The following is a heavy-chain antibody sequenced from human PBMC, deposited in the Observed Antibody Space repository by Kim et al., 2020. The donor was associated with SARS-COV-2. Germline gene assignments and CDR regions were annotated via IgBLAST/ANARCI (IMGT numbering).Heavy chain of an antibody. J-gene: IGHJ5*02. CDR1: GYTFTSYY. CDR2: INPSGGST. Sequence: ASVKVSCKASGYTFTSYYMHWVRQAPGQGLEWMGIINPSGGSTSYAQKFQGRVTMTRDTSTSTVYMELSSLRSEDTAVYYCAREVPGTTKPNNWFDPWGQGTLVTVSS. CDR3: AREVPGTTKPNNWFDP. D-gene: IGHD1-1*01. V-gene: IGHV1-46*01.